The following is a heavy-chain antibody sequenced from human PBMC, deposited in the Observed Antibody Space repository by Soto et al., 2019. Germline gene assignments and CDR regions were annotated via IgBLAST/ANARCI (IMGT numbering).Heavy chain of an antibody. D-gene: IGHD2-2*02. CDR2: IWYDGSNK. Sequence: QVQLVESGGGVVQPGRSLRLSCAASGFTFSSYGMHWVRQAPGKGLEWVAVIWYDGSNKYYADSVKGRFTISRDNSKNTLYLKMNSLRAEDTAVYYCARDRAPIVVVPAAIDWYFDLWGRGTLVTVSS. J-gene: IGHJ2*01. CDR3: ARDRAPIVVVPAAIDWYFDL. CDR1: GFTFSSYG. V-gene: IGHV3-33*01.